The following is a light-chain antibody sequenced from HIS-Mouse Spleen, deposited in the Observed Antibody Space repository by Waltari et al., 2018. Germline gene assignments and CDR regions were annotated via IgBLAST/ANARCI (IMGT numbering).Light chain of an antibody. CDR2: DVS. Sequence: QSALTQPRSVSGSPGPSVTIPCTGTRRDVGCYNYVSWYQQHPGKAPKLMIYDVSKRPSGVPDRFSGSKSGNTASLTISGLQAEDEADYYCSSYTSSSTVFGTGTKVTVL. CDR1: RRDVGCYNY. V-gene: IGLV2-11*01. CDR3: SSYTSSSTV. J-gene: IGLJ1*01.